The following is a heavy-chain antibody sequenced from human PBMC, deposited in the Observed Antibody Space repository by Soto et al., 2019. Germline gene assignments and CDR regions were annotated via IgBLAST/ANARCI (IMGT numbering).Heavy chain of an antibody. J-gene: IGHJ4*02. Sequence: ASVKVSCKASGYTFTSHGISWVRQAPGQGLEWMGWISAYNGNTNYAQKLQGRVTMTTDTSTTTAYMELRSLRSDDTAVSYCARSISGAGTGAYWRQGNLVTVSS. CDR1: GYTFTSHG. V-gene: IGHV1-18*01. D-gene: IGHD6-13*01. CDR2: ISAYNGNT. CDR3: ARSISGAGTGAY.